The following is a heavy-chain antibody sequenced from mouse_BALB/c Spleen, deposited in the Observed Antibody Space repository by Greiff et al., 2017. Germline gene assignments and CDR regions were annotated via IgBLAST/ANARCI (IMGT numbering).Heavy chain of an antibody. Sequence: QVQLQQSGPELVKPGASVKISCKASGYAFSSSWMNWVKQRPGQGLEWIGRIYPGDGDTNYNGKFKGKATLTADKSSSTAYMQLSSLTSVDSAVYFCARITTGYYFDYWGQGTTLTVSS. CDR1: GYAFSSSW. J-gene: IGHJ2*01. D-gene: IGHD2-4*01. CDR2: IYPGDGDT. V-gene: IGHV1-82*01. CDR3: ARITTGYYFDY.